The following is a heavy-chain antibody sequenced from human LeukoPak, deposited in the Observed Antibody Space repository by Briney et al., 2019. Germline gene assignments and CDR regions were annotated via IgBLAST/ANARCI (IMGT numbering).Heavy chain of an antibody. Sequence: GASVKVSCKASGGTFISYAISWVRQAPGQGLEWMGGIIPIFGTANYAQKFQGRVTITADESTSTAYMELSSLRSEDTAVYYCARVEMAPTHDQGWYWGQGTLVTVSS. CDR1: GGTFISYA. V-gene: IGHV1-69*13. D-gene: IGHD5-24*01. J-gene: IGHJ4*02. CDR3: ARVEMAPTHDQGWY. CDR2: IIPIFGTA.